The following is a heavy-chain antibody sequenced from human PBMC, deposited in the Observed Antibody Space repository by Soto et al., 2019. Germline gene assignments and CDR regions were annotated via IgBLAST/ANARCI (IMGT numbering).Heavy chain of an antibody. CDR1: GFTFSSYG. CDR2: IWYDGSNK. J-gene: IGHJ4*02. V-gene: IGHV3-33*01. CDR3: ARDPTLLAIAAAAPSFDY. D-gene: IGHD6-13*01. Sequence: PGGSLRLSCAASGFTFSSYGMHWVRQAPGKGLEWVAVIWYDGSNKYYADSVKGRFTISRDNSKNTLYLQMNSLRAEDTAVYYCARDPTLLAIAAAAPSFDYWGQGTLVTSPQ.